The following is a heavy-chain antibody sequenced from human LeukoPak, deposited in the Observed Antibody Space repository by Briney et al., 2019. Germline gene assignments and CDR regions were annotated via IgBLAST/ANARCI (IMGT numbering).Heavy chain of an antibody. D-gene: IGHD4-23*01. J-gene: IGHJ4*02. CDR2: ITPYNGNT. CDR1: GYTFIGYS. V-gene: IGHV1-18*01. Sequence: ASVKVSCKASGYTFIGYSFSWVRQAPGHGLEWMGWITPYNGNTNYVQNFQGRVTMTTDTSTSTAYMELRSLRSDDTAVYYCAREYGGNPGLFGHWGQGTLVTVSS. CDR3: AREYGGNPGLFGH.